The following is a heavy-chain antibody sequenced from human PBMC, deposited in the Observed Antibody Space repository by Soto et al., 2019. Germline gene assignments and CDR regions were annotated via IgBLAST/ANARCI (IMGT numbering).Heavy chain of an antibody. D-gene: IGHD3-10*01. J-gene: IGHJ6*02. CDR2: IYYSGST. V-gene: IGHV4-30-4*01. CDR1: GCSIRSGDYY. CDR3: ARDERLWFGHPPIKYGMDV. Sequence: PSETLSLACPVSGCSIRSGDYYWSWIRQPPGKGLEWIGYIYYSGSTYYNPSLKSRVTISVDTSKNQFSLKLSSVTAADTAVYYCARDERLWFGHPPIKYGMDVWGQGTTVTVSS.